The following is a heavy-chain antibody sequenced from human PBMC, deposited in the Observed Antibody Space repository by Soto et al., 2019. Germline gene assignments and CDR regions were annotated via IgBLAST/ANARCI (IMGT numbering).Heavy chain of an antibody. Sequence: XDSLKISWKCSGYTFTSFWISLVRKMPGKGLEWMERIDPSDSYTNYSPSLQGHVTISADKPISTAYLQWNSLKASDTAMYFCATPVTTGAYGMDVWGQGTTVTVSS. CDR1: GYTFTSFW. V-gene: IGHV5-10-1*01. D-gene: IGHD4-17*01. CDR2: IDPSDSYT. J-gene: IGHJ6*02. CDR3: ATPVTTGAYGMDV.